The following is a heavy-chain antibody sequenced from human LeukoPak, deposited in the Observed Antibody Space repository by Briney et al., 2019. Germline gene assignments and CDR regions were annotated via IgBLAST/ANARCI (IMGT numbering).Heavy chain of an antibody. Sequence: GASGKVSCKASGGTFSSYAISWVRQAPGQGREWMGRIIPILGIANYAQKFQGRVTITADKSTSTAYMELSSLRSEDTAVYYCARVVAVAGTSIGYFDYWGQGTLVTVSS. D-gene: IGHD6-19*01. V-gene: IGHV1-69*04. CDR2: IIPILGIA. CDR3: ARVVAVAGTSIGYFDY. J-gene: IGHJ4*02. CDR1: GGTFSSYA.